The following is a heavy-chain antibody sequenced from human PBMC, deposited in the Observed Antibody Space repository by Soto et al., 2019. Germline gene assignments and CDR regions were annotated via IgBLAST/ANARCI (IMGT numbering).Heavy chain of an antibody. CDR1: GGSISSGDYY. D-gene: IGHD5-12*01. V-gene: IGHV4-30-4*01. CDR3: ARGYSGYDH. J-gene: IGHJ5*02. Sequence: QVQLQESGPGLVKPSQTLSLTCTVSGGSISSGDYYWRWIRQPPGKVLEWLGYIYYSGSTYYNPSLKRRVTISVDTSQNQFSLTLSSVTAADTAVYYCARGYSGYDHWGQGTLVTVSS. CDR2: IYYSGST.